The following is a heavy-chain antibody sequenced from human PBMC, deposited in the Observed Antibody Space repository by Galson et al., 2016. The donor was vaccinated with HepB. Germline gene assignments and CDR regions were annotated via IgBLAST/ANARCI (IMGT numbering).Heavy chain of an antibody. CDR2: INRDGSST. CDR1: GFTFSSYW. J-gene: IGHJ4*02. Sequence: SLRLSCAASGFTFSSYWMHWVRQAPGKGLVWVSRINRDGSSTSYADSVKGLFTISRDNAKNTLYLQMNSLRAEDTAVYYCARVLGSYQAFDYWGQGTLVTVSS. V-gene: IGHV3-74*01. D-gene: IGHD1-26*01. CDR3: ARVLGSYQAFDY.